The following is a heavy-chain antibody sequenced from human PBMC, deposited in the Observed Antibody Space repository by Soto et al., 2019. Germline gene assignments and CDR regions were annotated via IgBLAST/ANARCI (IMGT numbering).Heavy chain of an antibody. CDR3: AGDLNIPLGELSWDY. CDR1: GGTFSSYT. CDR2: IIPILGIA. V-gene: IGHV1-69*02. J-gene: IGHJ4*02. D-gene: IGHD3-16*02. Sequence: QVQLVQSGAEVKKPGSSVKVSCKASGGTFSSYTISWVRQAPGQGLEWMGRIIPILGIANYAQKFQGRVRITADKSTSTDYRKLSRLRSEDTAVYYCAGDLNIPLGELSWDYWGQGTLVTVSS.